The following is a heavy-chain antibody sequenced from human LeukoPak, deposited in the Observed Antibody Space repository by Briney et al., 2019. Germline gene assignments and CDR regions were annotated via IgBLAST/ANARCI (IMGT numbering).Heavy chain of an antibody. CDR1: GFTFDDYT. D-gene: IGHD6-13*01. J-gene: IGHJ6*02. V-gene: IGHV3-43*01. CDR2: ISWDGGST. Sequence: PGGSLRLSCAASGFTFDDYTMHWVRHAPGKGLEWVSLISWDGGSTYYADSVKGRFTISRDNSKNSLYLQMNSLRTEDTALYYCAKDGSSWFYYYGMDVWGQGTTVTVSS. CDR3: AKDGSSWFYYYGMDV.